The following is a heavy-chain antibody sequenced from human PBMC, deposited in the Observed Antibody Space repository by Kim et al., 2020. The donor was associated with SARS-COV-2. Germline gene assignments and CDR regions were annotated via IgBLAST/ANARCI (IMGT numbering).Heavy chain of an antibody. J-gene: IGHJ3*02. CDR1: GGSISSCY. CDR3: ASARDYIVGASDAFDI. CDR2: IYYSGST. V-gene: IGHV4-59*01. Sequence: SETLSLTCTVSGGSISSCYWSWIRQPPGKGLEWIGYIYYSGSTNYNPSLKSRVTISVDTSKNQFSLKLSAVTAADTAVYYCASARDYIVGASDAFDIWGQATMVTVSS. D-gene: IGHD1-26*01.